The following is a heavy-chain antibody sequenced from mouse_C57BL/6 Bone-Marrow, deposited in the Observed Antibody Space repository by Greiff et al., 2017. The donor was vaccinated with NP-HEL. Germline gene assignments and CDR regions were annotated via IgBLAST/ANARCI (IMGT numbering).Heavy chain of an antibody. V-gene: IGHV5-12*01. CDR2: ISNGGGST. D-gene: IGHD3-3*01. Sequence: EVKLVESGGGLVQPGGSLKLSCAASGFTFSDYYMYWVRQTPEKRLEWVAYISNGGGSTYYPDTVKGRITISRDNAKNTLYLQMSRLKSEDTAMYYCARHLGYYAMDYWGQGTSVTVSS. J-gene: IGHJ4*01. CDR1: GFTFSDYY. CDR3: ARHLGYYAMDY.